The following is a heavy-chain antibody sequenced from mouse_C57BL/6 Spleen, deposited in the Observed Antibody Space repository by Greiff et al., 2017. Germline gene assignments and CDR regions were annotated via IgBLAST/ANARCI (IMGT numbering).Heavy chain of an antibody. CDR3: AKGAYDYDDEAMDY. D-gene: IGHD2-4*01. V-gene: IGHV1-82*01. J-gene: IGHJ4*01. Sequence: QVQLQQSGPELVKPGASVKISCKASGYAFSSSWMNWVKQRPGKGLEWIGRIYPGDGDTNYNGKFKGKATLTADKSSSTAYMQLSSLTSEDSAVYFCAKGAYDYDDEAMDYWGQGTSVTVSS. CDR2: IYPGDGDT. CDR1: GYAFSSSW.